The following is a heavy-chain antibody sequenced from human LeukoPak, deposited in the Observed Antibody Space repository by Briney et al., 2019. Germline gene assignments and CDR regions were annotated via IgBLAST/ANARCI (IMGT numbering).Heavy chain of an antibody. CDR3: AKALSGSDYFDF. CDR1: GFTFSSNT. D-gene: IGHD1-26*01. CDR2: VSGSGGST. Sequence: GGSLRLTCAASGFTFSSNTMRWVRQAPGKGLEWVSTVSGSGGSTYYADSVKGRFTISRDNSKSTLYLQMNSLRAEDTAVYYCAKALSGSDYFDFWGQGTLVTVSS. V-gene: IGHV3-23*01. J-gene: IGHJ4*02.